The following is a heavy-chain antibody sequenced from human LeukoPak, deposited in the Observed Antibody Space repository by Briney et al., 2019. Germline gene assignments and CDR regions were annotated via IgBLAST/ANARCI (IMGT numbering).Heavy chain of an antibody. CDR3: ATWGPSSSGGFDY. Sequence: GGSLRLSCAASGFTFSSYGMHWVRQAPGKGLEWVAVIWYDGSDKYYADSVKGRFTISRDNSKNTLYLQMNSLRAEDTAVYYCATWGPSSSGGFDYWGQGNPGHRLL. V-gene: IGHV3-33*01. CDR2: IWYDGSDK. J-gene: IGHJ4*02. D-gene: IGHD6-6*01. CDR1: GFTFSSYG.